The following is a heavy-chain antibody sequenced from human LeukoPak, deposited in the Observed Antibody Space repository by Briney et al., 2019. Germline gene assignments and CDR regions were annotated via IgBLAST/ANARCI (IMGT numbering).Heavy chain of an antibody. D-gene: IGHD3-22*01. J-gene: IGHJ4*02. CDR3: ARSYYYDSSGYPNFDY. CDR1: GFTFSSYS. Sequence: GGSLRLSCAASGFTFSSYSMNWVRQAPGKGLEWVSYISSSSSTIYYADSVKGRFTISRNNAKNSLYLQMNSLRAEDTAVYYCARSYYYDSSGYPNFDYWGRGTLVTVSS. CDR2: ISSSSSTI. V-gene: IGHV3-48*04.